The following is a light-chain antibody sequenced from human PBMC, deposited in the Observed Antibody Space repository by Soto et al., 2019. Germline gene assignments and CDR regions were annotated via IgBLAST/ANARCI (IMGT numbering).Light chain of an antibody. CDR3: CSYADSYTYV. CDR1: SSYVGGYNY. CDR2: DVT. Sequence: QSVLTQPRSVSGSPGQSVTISCTGTSSYVGGYNYVSWYQQHPGKAPKLMIYDVTKRPSGVPDRFSGSKSGNTASLTISGLQAEDEADYYCCSYADSYTYVFGTGTKVTVL. J-gene: IGLJ1*01. V-gene: IGLV2-11*01.